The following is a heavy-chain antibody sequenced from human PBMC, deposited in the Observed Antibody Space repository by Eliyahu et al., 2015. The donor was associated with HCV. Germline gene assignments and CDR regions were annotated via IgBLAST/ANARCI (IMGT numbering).Heavy chain of an antibody. CDR3: AKDLGYSGSSGIDY. D-gene: IGHD6-6*01. CDR2: ITWDGGRT. Sequence: EVHLVESGGAVVQPGGSLRLSCAASGFTFDHYVMHWVRQPPGKGLEWVSVITWDGGRTFYADSVKGRFTISRDNKRNSLYLQLNSLGPEDTAFYYCAKDLGYSGSSGIDYWGQGILVTVSS. J-gene: IGHJ4*02. CDR1: GFTFDHYV. V-gene: IGHV3-43D*03.